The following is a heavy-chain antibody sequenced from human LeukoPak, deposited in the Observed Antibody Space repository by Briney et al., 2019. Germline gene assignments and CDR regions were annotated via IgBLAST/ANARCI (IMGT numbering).Heavy chain of an antibody. D-gene: IGHD2-2*01. J-gene: IGHJ4*02. CDR2: IRYDGSNK. CDR1: GFTFSRYG. V-gene: IGHV3-30*02. CDR3: AKDPYGTRYFDY. Sequence: GWSLRLSCASSGFTFSRYGMHWVRQAPGKGREWVAFIRYDGSNKYYADSVKGRFTISRDNSKNTVYLQMHSLRAEDTAVYYCAKDPYGTRYFDYWGQGTLVTVSS.